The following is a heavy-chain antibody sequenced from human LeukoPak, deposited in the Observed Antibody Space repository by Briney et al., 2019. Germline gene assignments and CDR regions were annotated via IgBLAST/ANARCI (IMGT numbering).Heavy chain of an antibody. J-gene: IGHJ4*02. CDR3: AKDKEDIVVVPAATPIDY. CDR2: ISYDGSNK. D-gene: IGHD2-2*01. V-gene: IGHV3-30*18. CDR1: GFTFSSYG. Sequence: RGSLRLSCAASGFTFSSYGMHWVRQAPGKGLEWVAVISYDGSNKYYADSVKGRFTISRDNSKNTLYLQMNSLRAEDTAVYYCAKDKEDIVVVPAATPIDYWGQGTLVTVSS.